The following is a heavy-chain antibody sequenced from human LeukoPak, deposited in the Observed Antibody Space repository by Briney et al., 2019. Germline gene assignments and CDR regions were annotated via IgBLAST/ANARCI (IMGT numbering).Heavy chain of an antibody. V-gene: IGHV4-31*03. Sequence: PSETLSLTCNVSGGSIATNFYWTWIRQRPVTGLEWIGYIYFSGPTYYNPSLKSRLALSLDSSRNQFSLHLEPVTAADSAVYFCVRDHDRNGYFDYWGQGILVTVSS. CDR3: VRDHDRNGYFDY. CDR1: GGSIATNFY. J-gene: IGHJ4*02. D-gene: IGHD1-1*01. CDR2: IYFSGPT.